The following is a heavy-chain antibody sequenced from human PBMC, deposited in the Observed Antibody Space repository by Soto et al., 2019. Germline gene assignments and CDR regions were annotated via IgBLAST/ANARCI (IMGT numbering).Heavy chain of an antibody. V-gene: IGHV4-39*01. CDR3: ARHFVAVVIKGWGY. J-gene: IGHJ4*02. CDR1: GASIDRSNYY. CDR2: TYYNGNA. Sequence: XXTLSLHCTVSGASIDRSNYYWDCIRQPPGKGLEWIGTTYYNGNAYYNPSLKSRVTMSVDTSKNQFSLKLISVTAADTAVYYCARHFVAVVIKGWGYWGQGTLVTVSS. D-gene: IGHD3-22*01.